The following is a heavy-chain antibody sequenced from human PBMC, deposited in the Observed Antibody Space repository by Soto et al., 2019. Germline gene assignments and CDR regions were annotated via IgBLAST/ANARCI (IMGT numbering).Heavy chain of an antibody. J-gene: IGHJ6*02. V-gene: IGHV4-39*01. D-gene: IGHD3-10*01. CDR3: ARQGFGPLHGLVDV. CDR1: GGSISSDSYY. Sequence: SETLSLTCTVSGGSISSDSYYWGWIRQSPEKGLEWIASISYSGSTYYNPTLKSRLIISLDTSKSQFSLKLSSVTAADTAVYYCARQGFGPLHGLVDVWGQGTSVTVSS. CDR2: ISYSGST.